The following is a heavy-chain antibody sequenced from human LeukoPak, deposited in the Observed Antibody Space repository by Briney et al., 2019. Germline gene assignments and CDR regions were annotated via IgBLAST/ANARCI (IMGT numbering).Heavy chain of an antibody. D-gene: IGHD2-15*01. J-gene: IGHJ4*02. CDR1: GGSISSNYF. V-gene: IGHV4-39*01. CDR2: IHYSGVT. CDR3: ARLGSCTGGSCHHDF. Sequence: SETLSLTCTVSGGSISSNYFWAWIRQPPGKGLEWITTIHYSGVTHYKPSLRSRVTISVDTSKNEFSLKLTSVTAADTGMYYCARLGSCTGGSCHHDFRGQGTLVTVSS.